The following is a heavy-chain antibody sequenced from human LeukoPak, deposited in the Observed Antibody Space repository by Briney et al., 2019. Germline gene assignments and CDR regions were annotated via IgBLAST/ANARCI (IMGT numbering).Heavy chain of an antibody. V-gene: IGHV3-21*01. D-gene: IGHD3-3*01. J-gene: IGHJ6*03. CDR3: AREQYDFWSGYPYYYYYYYMDV. CDR1: GFTFSSYS. CDR2: ISSSSSYI. Sequence: PGGSLRLSCAASGFTFSSYSMNWVCQAPGKGLEWVSSISSSSSYIYYADSVKGRLTISRDNAKNSLYLQMNSLRAEDTAVYYCAREQYDFWSGYPYYYYYYYMDVWGKGTRVTVSS.